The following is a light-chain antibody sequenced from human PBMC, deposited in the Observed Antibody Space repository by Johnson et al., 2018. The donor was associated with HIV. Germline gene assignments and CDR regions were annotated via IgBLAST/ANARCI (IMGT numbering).Light chain of an antibody. CDR2: DNY. Sequence: QSVLTQPPSVSAAPGQKVTFSCSGSTSNIGNNDVSWYRHLPGTAPKLLIYDNYKRPSGVPDRFSGSKSGTSAALAISGLQAEDEADYYCGTWDSSLSADVFGTGTKVTVL. CDR1: TSNIGNND. CDR3: GTWDSSLSADV. J-gene: IGLJ1*01. V-gene: IGLV1-51*01.